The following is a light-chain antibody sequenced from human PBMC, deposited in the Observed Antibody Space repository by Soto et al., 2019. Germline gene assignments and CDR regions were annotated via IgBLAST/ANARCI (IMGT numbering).Light chain of an antibody. J-gene: IGLJ1*01. CDR1: SSDIGGYNF. Sequence: QSALTQPASVSGSPGQSITIACTGTSSDIGGYNFVSWYQQHPGKAPKLLIYDVGNRPPGVSNRCSGSKSGNTASLTISGLQAEDEAHYYCNAYRTVSTFVFGTGTKVTVL. CDR3: NAYRTVSTFV. CDR2: DVG. V-gene: IGLV2-14*01.